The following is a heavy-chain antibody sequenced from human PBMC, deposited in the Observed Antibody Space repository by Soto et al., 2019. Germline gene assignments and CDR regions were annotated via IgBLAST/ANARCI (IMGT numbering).Heavy chain of an antibody. V-gene: IGHV3-43D*04. CDR3: TKDKAQYSSSWRFGMDV. CDR1: GFRFDDYA. D-gene: IGHD6-13*01. CDR2: INWDGSST. Sequence: EVLLVESGGVVVQPGGSLRLSCAVSGFRFDDYAMHWVRQLPGKGLEWVSHINWDGSSTDYADSVKGRFTISRDNINNVLYLQMNSLRGADTALYYCTKDKAQYSSSWRFGMDVWGQGTTVTVSS. J-gene: IGHJ6*02.